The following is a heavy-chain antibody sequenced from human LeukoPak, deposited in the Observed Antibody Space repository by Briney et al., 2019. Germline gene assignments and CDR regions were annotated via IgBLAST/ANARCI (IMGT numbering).Heavy chain of an antibody. V-gene: IGHV3-21*06. CDR3: ARERTKGGSDAFDI. J-gene: IGHJ3*02. D-gene: IGHD1-1*01. CDR1: GFTFSSYS. Sequence: PGGSLRLSCAASGFTFSSYSMNWVRQAPGKGLEWVSSISMYSTYIYYTDSVKGRFTISRDNAKNSLYLQMNSLRAEDTAVYYCARERTKGGSDAFDIWGQGTTVTVSS. CDR2: ISMYSTYI.